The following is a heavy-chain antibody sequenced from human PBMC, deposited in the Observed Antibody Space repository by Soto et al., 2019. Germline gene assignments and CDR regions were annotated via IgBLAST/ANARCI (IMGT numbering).Heavy chain of an antibody. J-gene: IGHJ5*02. CDR1: GGAVTSHQ. CDR2: TSYTRNT. Sequence: SETLSLPCFFAGGAVTSHQWSWIRHFPGQGLQWIAYTSYTRNTNYNPSLQSRVTISLHASKSPLSLRLTSMTAAPPPAYSCARDMPAGFAHTFDPWGQGTRVTV. CDR3: ARDMPAGFAHTFDP. V-gene: IGHV4-59*02. D-gene: IGHD2-15*01.